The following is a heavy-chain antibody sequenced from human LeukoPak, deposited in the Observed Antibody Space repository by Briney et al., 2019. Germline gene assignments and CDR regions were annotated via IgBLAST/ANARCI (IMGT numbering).Heavy chain of an antibody. CDR3: VRGPYSSRHFDY. J-gene: IGHJ4*02. CDR2: INHSGST. V-gene: IGHV4-34*01. D-gene: IGHD6-13*01. CDR1: GGSFSGYY. Sequence: PSETLSLTCAVYGGSFSGYYWSWIRQPPGKGLEWIGEINHSGSTNYNPSLKSRVTISVDTSKNQFSLKLSSVTAADTAVYYCVRGPYSSRHFDYWGQGTLVTVSS.